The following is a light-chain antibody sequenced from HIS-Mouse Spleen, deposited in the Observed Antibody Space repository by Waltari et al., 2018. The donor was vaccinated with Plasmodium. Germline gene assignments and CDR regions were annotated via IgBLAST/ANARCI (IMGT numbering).Light chain of an antibody. CDR2: GAS. CDR3: QQYNNWSFT. J-gene: IGKJ3*01. Sequence: EIVMTQSPATLSVSPGERATLSCRASQSVSSNLAWYQPKPGQAPRLLIYGASTRATCIPARFSGSGSGTEFTLTISLLQSEDFAVYYCQQYNNWSFTFGPGTKVDIK. V-gene: IGKV3-15*01. CDR1: QSVSSN.